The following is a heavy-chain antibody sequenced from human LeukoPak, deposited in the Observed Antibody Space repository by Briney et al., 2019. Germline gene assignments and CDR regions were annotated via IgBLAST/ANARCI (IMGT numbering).Heavy chain of an antibody. CDR2: MNPNSGNT. Sequence: ASVKVSCKAAGYTFTNYDINWVRQATGQGLEWMGWMNPNSGNTGYAQKFQGRVTITRNTSISTAYMELSSLRSEDTAVYYCARGPRIAQGAFDIWGQGTMVTVSS. CDR1: GYTFTNYD. V-gene: IGHV1-8*03. CDR3: ARGPRIAQGAFDI. J-gene: IGHJ3*02. D-gene: IGHD6-13*01.